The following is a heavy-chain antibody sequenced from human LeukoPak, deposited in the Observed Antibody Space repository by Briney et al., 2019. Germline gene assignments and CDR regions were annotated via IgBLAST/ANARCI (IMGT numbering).Heavy chain of an antibody. D-gene: IGHD4-17*01. CDR2: IYHSGST. CDR1: GYSISSGYY. Sequence: SETLSLTCTVSGYSISSGYYWGWIRQPPGKGLEWIGSIYHSGSTYYNPSLKSRATKSVDTSKNQFSLKLSSVTAADTAVYYCARSGDRFYYYGMDVWGQGTTVTVSS. V-gene: IGHV4-38-2*02. CDR3: ARSGDRFYYYGMDV. J-gene: IGHJ6*02.